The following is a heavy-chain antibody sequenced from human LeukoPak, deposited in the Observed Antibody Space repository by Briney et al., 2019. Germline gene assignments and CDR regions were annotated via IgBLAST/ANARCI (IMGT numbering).Heavy chain of an antibody. CDR3: ARDRYSGSYYPAYYYGMDV. J-gene: IGHJ6*02. CDR2: IYYSGST. Sequence: TLSLTCTVSGGSISSYYWSWIRQPPGKGLEWIGYIYYSGSTNYNPSLKSRVTISVDTSKNQFSLKLSSVTAADTAVYYCARDRYSGSYYPAYYYGMDVWGQGTTVTVSS. D-gene: IGHD1-26*01. CDR1: GGSISSYY. V-gene: IGHV4-59*12.